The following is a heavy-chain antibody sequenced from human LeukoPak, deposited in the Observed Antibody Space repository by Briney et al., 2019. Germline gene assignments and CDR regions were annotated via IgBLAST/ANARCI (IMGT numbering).Heavy chain of an antibody. CDR1: GFTFNSYN. Sequence: GGSLRLSCAASGFTFNSYNMNWVCQAPGKGLEWVSSITSSSTYMYYADSVKGRFTISRDNARNSLYLQMNSLRAEDTAVYYCAKDYNRAYYYGSGFDYWGQGTLVTVSS. CDR2: ITSSSTYM. V-gene: IGHV3-21*01. J-gene: IGHJ4*02. CDR3: AKDYNRAYYYGSGFDY. D-gene: IGHD3-10*01.